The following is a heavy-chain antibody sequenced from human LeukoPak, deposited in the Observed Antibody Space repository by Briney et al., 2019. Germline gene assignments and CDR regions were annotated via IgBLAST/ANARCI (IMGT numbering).Heavy chain of an antibody. V-gene: IGHV4-34*01. Sequence: PSETLPLTCAVYGGSFSGYYWSWIRQPPGKGLEWLGEINHSGSTNYNPSLKSRVTISVDTSKNQFSLKLSSVTAADTAVYYCARMAYCGGDCWDNFDYWGQGTLVTVSS. CDR2: INHSGST. CDR1: GGSFSGYY. CDR3: ARMAYCGGDCWDNFDY. J-gene: IGHJ4*02. D-gene: IGHD2-21*02.